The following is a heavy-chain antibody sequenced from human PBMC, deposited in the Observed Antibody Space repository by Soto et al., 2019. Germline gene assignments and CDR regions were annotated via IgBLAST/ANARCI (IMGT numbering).Heavy chain of an antibody. CDR3: AGGEYCSGGSCPTRAEYFQH. V-gene: IGHV4-59*01. J-gene: IGHJ1*01. CDR1: GGSISSYY. CDR2: IYYSGST. Sequence: SETLSLTCTVSGGSISSYYWSWIRQPPGKGLEWIGYIYYSGSTNYNPSLKSRVTISVDTSKNQFSLKLSSVTAADTAVYYCAGGEYCSGGSCPTRAEYFQHWGQGTLVTVSS. D-gene: IGHD2-15*01.